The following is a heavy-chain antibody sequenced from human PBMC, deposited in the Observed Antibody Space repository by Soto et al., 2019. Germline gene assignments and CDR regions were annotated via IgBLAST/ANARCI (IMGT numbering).Heavy chain of an antibody. D-gene: IGHD4-17*01. CDR3: ARPAEYDYGDYYFDY. CDR1: GFTFSSYW. CDR2: IKQDGSEK. J-gene: IGHJ4*02. Sequence: PGGSLRLSCAASGFTFSSYWMSWVRQAPGKGLEWVANIKQDGSEKYYVDSVKGRFTISRDNAKNSLYLQMNSLRAEDTAVYYCARPAEYDYGDYYFDYWGQGTLVTVSS. V-gene: IGHV3-7*05.